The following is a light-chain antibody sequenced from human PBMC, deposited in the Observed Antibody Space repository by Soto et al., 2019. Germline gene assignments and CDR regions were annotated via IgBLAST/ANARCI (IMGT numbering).Light chain of an antibody. Sequence: IVLTQSPLSLSVTLGQPASISCRSSQSLVYSDGNTYLNWFHQRPGQPPRRLIHKVSNRDSGVPDRFSGSGSDTDFTLSISRVEADDVGVFYCMQGISFTFGQGTRVEIK. CDR3: MQGISFT. CDR2: KVS. CDR1: QSLVYSDGNTY. J-gene: IGKJ1*01. V-gene: IGKV2-30*01.